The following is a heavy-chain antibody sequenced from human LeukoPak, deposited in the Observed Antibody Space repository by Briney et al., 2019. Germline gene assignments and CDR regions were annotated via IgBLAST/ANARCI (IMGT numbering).Heavy chain of an antibody. V-gene: IGHV3-11*01. Sequence: GGSLRLSCAASGLSLTDNYMNWIRQAPGKGLEWIAYISSRATTIKYADSVKGRFTISRDTAKNTLYLHLNGLKSEDTALYFCAGGYNGYDWSDYWGQGALVTVSS. CDR1: GLSLTDNY. J-gene: IGHJ4*02. CDR3: AGGYNGYDWSDY. CDR2: ISSRATTI. D-gene: IGHD5-12*01.